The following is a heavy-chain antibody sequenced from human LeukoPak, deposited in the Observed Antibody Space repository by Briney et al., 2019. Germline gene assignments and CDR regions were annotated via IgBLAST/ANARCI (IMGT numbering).Heavy chain of an antibody. J-gene: IGHJ4*02. V-gene: IGHV4-39*01. CDR3: QSRFLEWLLDY. CDR1: GGSISSSSYY. Sequence: SETLSLTCTVSGGSISSSSYYWGWIRQPPGKGLEWIGSIYDSGSTYYNPSLKSRVTISVDTSKNQFSLKLNSVTAADTAMYYCQSRFLEWLLDYWGQGTLVTVSS. D-gene: IGHD3-3*01. CDR2: IYDSGST.